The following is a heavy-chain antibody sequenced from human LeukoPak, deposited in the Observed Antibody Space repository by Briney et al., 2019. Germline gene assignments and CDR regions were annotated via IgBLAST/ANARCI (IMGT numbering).Heavy chain of an antibody. D-gene: IGHD3-10*01. CDR1: GFTFSSYW. Sequence: PGGSLRLSCAASGFTFSSYWMSWVRQAPGKGLEWVAFIRYDGSNKYYADSVKGRFTISRDNSKNTLYLQMNSLRAEDTAVYYCAKVPSGVRGVTCYWGQGTLVTVSS. J-gene: IGHJ4*02. CDR3: AKVPSGVRGVTCY. V-gene: IGHV3-30*02. CDR2: IRYDGSNK.